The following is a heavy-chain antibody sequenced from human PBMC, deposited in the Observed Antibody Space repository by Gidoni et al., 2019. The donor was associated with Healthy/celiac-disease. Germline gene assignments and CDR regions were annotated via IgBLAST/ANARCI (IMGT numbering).Heavy chain of an antibody. CDR3: ARDRNDFWSGSPPYFDY. V-gene: IGHV4-61*02. D-gene: IGHD3-3*01. CDR2: IYTSGST. CDR1: GRSISSGSYY. J-gene: IGHJ4*02. Sequence: QVQLQESGPGLVKPSQTLSLTCTVSGRSISSGSYYWSWIRQPAGKGLEWIGRIYTSGSTNYNPSLKSQVTITVDTSKNQFSLKLSSVTAADTAVYYCARDRNDFWSGSPPYFDYWGQGTLVTVSS.